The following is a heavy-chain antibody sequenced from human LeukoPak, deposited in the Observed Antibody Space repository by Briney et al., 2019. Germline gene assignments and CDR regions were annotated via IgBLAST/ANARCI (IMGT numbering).Heavy chain of an antibody. D-gene: IGHD3-16*01. CDR2: LRYDGSNK. Sequence: GGSLRLSCAASGFTFSSYGMHWVREAPGKGLEGVAFLRYDGSNKYYADSVKGRFTISRDNSKNTLYLQMNSLRAEDTAVYYCARRAGGLARNNWFDPWGQGTLVTVSS. CDR1: GFTFSSYG. J-gene: IGHJ5*02. CDR3: ARRAGGLARNNWFDP. V-gene: IGHV3-30*02.